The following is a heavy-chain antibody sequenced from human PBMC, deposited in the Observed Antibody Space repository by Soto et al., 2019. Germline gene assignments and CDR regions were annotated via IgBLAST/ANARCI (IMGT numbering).Heavy chain of an antibody. D-gene: IGHD3-9*01. CDR1: GFTFSSYA. CDR2: ISGSGGST. V-gene: IGHV3-23*01. J-gene: IGHJ6*02. CDR3: ARDRYDILTGYPLYYYYYGMDV. Sequence: GGSLRLSCAASGFTFSSYAMSWVRQAPGKGLEWVSAISGSGGSTYYADSVKGRFTISRDNSKNTLYLQMNSLRAEDTAVYYCARDRYDILTGYPLYYYYYGMDVWGQGTTVTVSS.